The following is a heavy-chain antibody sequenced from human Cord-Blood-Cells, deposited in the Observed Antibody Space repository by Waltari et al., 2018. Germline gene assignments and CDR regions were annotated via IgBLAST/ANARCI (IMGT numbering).Heavy chain of an antibody. D-gene: IGHD6-19*01. CDR3: AAEGGYSSGWTLAFDI. J-gene: IGHJ3*02. CDR1: GFTFTSSA. V-gene: IGHV1-58*02. Sequence: QMQLVQSGPEVKKPGTSVKVSCKASGFTFTSSAMQWVRQARGQRPEWIGWIVVGSGNTNYAQKFQERVTITRDMSTSTAYMELSSLRSEDTAVYYCAAEGGYSSGWTLAFDIWGQGTMVTVSS. CDR2: IVVGSGNT.